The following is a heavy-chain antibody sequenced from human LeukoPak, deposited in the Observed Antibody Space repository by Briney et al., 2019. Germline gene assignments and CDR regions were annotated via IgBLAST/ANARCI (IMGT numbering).Heavy chain of an antibody. D-gene: IGHD7-27*01. V-gene: IGHV3-30*02. Sequence: GGSLRLSCAASGFTFSNYGMHWVRQAPGKGLEWVAHIRFDDSDRYYADSVKGRFTISRDNSRNTVYLQMNSLRAEDTAVYYCAKDLNWAWDHWGQGTLVTVSS. CDR2: IRFDDSDR. CDR1: GFTFSNYG. CDR3: AKDLNWAWDH. J-gene: IGHJ4*02.